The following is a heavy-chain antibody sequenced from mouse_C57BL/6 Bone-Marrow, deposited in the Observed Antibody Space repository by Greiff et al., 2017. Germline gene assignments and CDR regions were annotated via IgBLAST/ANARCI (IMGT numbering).Heavy chain of an antibody. D-gene: IGHD2-1*01. Sequence: QVQLQQPGAELVRPGTSVKLSCKASGYTFTSYWMHWVKQRPGQGLEWIGVIDPSDSYTNYNQKFKGKATLTVDTSSSTAYMPLSSLTSEDSAVYYCARNGNYGYWGQGTTLTVSS. J-gene: IGHJ2*01. CDR1: GYTFTSYW. CDR2: IDPSDSYT. CDR3: ARNGNYGY. V-gene: IGHV1-59*01.